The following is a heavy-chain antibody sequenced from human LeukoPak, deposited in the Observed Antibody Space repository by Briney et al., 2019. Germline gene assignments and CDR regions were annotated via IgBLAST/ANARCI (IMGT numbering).Heavy chain of an antibody. Sequence: GESLRLSCAASGFTFSHYAMSWVRQAPGKGLEWVSSISGSGADTYYADSVRGRFTISRDNSKNTVHLQMNTLRADDTAVYYCAKDLRFDYGDYGDYFDYWGQGTLVTVSA. D-gene: IGHD4-17*01. J-gene: IGHJ4*02. CDR2: ISGSGADT. V-gene: IGHV3-23*01. CDR3: AKDLRFDYGDYGDYFDY. CDR1: GFTFSHYA.